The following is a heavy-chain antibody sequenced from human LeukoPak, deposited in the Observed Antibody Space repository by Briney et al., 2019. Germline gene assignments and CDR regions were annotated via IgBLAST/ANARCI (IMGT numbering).Heavy chain of an antibody. V-gene: IGHV3-30*02. Sequence: GGSLRLSCAASGFTFSSYGMHWVRQAPGKGLEWVAFIRYDGSNKYYADSVKGRFTISRDNSKNTLYLQMNSLRAEDTAVYYCAKDELVYNWNEPPNYWGQGTLVTVSS. CDR1: GFTFSSYG. CDR3: AKDELVYNWNEPPNY. J-gene: IGHJ4*02. CDR2: IRYDGSNK. D-gene: IGHD1-1*01.